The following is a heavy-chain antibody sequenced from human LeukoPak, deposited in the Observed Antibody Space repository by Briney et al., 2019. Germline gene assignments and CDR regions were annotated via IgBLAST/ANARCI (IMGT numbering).Heavy chain of an antibody. CDR3: ARGGSIAARPIDF. CDR2: ISSNGGST. Sequence: GGSLRLSCAASGFNFSSYAMHWVRQAPGKGLEYVSAISSNGGSTYYANSVKGRFTISRDNSKNTLFLQMGSLRAEDMAVYYCARGGSIAARPIDFWGQGTLVTVSS. CDR1: GFNFSSYA. V-gene: IGHV3-64*01. J-gene: IGHJ4*02. D-gene: IGHD6-6*01.